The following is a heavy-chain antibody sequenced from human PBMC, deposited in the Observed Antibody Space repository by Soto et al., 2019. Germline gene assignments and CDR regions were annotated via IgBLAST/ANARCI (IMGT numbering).Heavy chain of an antibody. CDR2: ISYDGSNK. CDR1: GFTFSSYG. CDR3: SVGSRLVY. J-gene: IGHJ4*02. Sequence: GGSLRLSCAASGFTFSSYGMHWVRQAPGKGLEWVAVISYDGSNKYYADSVKGRFTISRDNSKNTLYLQMNSLRAEDTAVYYCSVGSRLVYWGQGTLVTVSS. V-gene: IGHV3-30*03. D-gene: IGHD3-10*01.